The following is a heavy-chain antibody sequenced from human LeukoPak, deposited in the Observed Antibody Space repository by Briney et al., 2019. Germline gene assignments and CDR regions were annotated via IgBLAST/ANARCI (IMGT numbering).Heavy chain of an antibody. Sequence: PGGSLRLSCAASGFTVSGYWMSWVRQAPGKGLEWVGRIKSKTDGGTTDYAAPVKGRFTISRDDSKNTLYLQMNSLKTEDTAVYYCTTSIGSTDDPYYYMDVWGKGTTVTVSS. CDR1: GFTVSGYW. D-gene: IGHD5/OR15-5a*01. CDR2: IKSKTDGGTT. V-gene: IGHV3-15*01. CDR3: TTSIGSTDDPYYYMDV. J-gene: IGHJ6*03.